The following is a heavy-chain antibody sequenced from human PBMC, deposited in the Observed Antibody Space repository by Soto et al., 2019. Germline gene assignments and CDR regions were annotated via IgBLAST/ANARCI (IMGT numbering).Heavy chain of an antibody. J-gene: IGHJ6*02. D-gene: IGHD2-2*01. V-gene: IGHV3-74*01. CDR3: AKKCSSTSCYHYYYYGMDV. Sequence: GGSLRLSCVASGFTFSDYWIHWVRQAPGKGLEWVSRINPDARSTSNADSVKGRFTISRDNAQNTVFLQMSSLRAEDTAVYYCAKKCSSTSCYHYYYYGMDVWGQGTTFTVSS. CDR1: GFTFSDYW. CDR2: INPDARST.